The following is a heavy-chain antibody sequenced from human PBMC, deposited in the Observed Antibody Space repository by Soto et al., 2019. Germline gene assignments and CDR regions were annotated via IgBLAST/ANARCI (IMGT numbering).Heavy chain of an antibody. CDR1: GGTFISYA. CDR3: ARSPSHPNTMVRKYLDY. J-gene: IGHJ4*02. V-gene: IGHV1-69*01. CDR2: IIPIFGTA. Sequence: QVQLVQSVAEVKKPGSSLKGSCKASGGTFISYAISWVRHAPGQGLEWMGGIIPIFGTANYAQKFQGRVTITADESTSTAYMELSSLRSEDTAVYYCARSPSHPNTMVRKYLDYWGQGTLVTVSS. D-gene: IGHD3-10*01.